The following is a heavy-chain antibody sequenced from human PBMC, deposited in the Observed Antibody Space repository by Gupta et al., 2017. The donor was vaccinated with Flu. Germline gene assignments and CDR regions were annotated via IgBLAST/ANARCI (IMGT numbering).Heavy chain of an antibody. V-gene: IGHV3-72*01. J-gene: IGHJ4*02. CDR1: GFTFSDHY. Sequence: GFTFSDHYMDWVRQAPGKGLEWVGRIRMKVNGSTTEYAASVKGRFSVSRDDSRNSLYLQMSSLKIEDTAVYYCVRVSRSGNFYLDYWGQGTLVTVSA. CDR2: IRMKVNGSTT. CDR3: VRVSRSGNFYLDY. D-gene: IGHD2-15*01.